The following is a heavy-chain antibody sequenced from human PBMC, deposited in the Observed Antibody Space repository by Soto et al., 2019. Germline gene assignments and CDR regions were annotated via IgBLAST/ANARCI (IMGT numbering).Heavy chain of an antibody. CDR2: IVVGSGNT. Sequence: GASVKVSCKASGFTFTSSAVQWVRQARGQRLEWIGWIVVGSGNTNYAQKFQERVTITRDMSTSTAYMELSSLRSEDTAVYYCAADYYDSSGYYWARPLGYWGQGTLVTSPQ. CDR1: GFTFTSSA. V-gene: IGHV1-58*01. J-gene: IGHJ4*02. CDR3: AADYYDSSGYYWARPLGY. D-gene: IGHD3-22*01.